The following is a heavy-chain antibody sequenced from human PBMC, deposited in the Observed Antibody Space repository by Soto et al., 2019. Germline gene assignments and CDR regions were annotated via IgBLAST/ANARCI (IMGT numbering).Heavy chain of an antibody. CDR3: AGDRGGTTAGYYGMDV. CDR2: ISPSLGIA. J-gene: IGHJ6*02. Sequence: SVKVSCKAPGGTFSSYTISWVRQAPGQGLEWMGRISPSLGIANYGQKFQGRVTITADKSASTAYMELSSLRSEDTAVYYCAGDRGGTTAGYYGMDVWGQGTTVTVSS. CDR1: GGTFSSYT. V-gene: IGHV1-69*04. D-gene: IGHD4-4*01.